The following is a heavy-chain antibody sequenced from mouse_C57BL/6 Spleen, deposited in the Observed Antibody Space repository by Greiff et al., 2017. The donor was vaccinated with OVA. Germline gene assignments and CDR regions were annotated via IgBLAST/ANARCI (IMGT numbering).Heavy chain of an antibody. CDR3: ARDDGYYVDY. Sequence: EVKLVESGGGLVKPGGSLKLSCAASGFTFSDYGMHWVRQAPEKGLEWVAYISSGSSTIYYADTVKGRFTISRDNAKNPLFLQMTSLRSEDTAMYYCARDDGYYVDYWGQGTTLTVSS. D-gene: IGHD2-3*01. J-gene: IGHJ2*01. CDR2: ISSGSSTI. CDR1: GFTFSDYG. V-gene: IGHV5-17*01.